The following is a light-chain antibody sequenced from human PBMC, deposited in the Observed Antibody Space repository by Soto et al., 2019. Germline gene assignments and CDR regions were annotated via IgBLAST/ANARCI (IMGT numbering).Light chain of an antibody. CDR2: DAS. CDR1: QYVSSSS. J-gene: IGKJ1*01. Sequence: EIVLTQSPGTLSLSPVERATLSCRASQYVSSSSLAWYQQKRGQAPRLLIHDASSRATGIPDRFSASGTGTDFTLTISDVQPEDFAVYYCHQRQSWPRTFGQGTKVDI. CDR3: HQRQSWPRT. V-gene: IGKV3D-20*02.